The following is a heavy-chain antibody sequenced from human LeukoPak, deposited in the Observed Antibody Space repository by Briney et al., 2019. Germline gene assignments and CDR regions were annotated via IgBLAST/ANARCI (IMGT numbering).Heavy chain of an antibody. V-gene: IGHV3-7*01. CDR1: GFTFSTYW. CDR3: ARDPLRRYDY. J-gene: IGHJ4*02. CDR2: IKEDGRET. Sequence: GGSLRLSYAASGFTFSTYWMSWVRQAPGKGLEWVATIKEDGRETYYVDSVKGRFTISRDNAKNSLYLQMSRLRAEDTAVYYCARDPLRRYDYWGQGTLLTVSS.